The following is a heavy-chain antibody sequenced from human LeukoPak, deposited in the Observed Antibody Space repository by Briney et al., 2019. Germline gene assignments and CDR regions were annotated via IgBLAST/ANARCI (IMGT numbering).Heavy chain of an antibody. D-gene: IGHD6-19*01. Sequence: GGSLRLSCAASGFTFSSYSMNWVRQAPGKGLEWVSYISSSSSTIYYADSVKGRFTISRDNAKNSLYLQMNSLRAEDTAVYYCARTYASGWYGGFDYWGQGTLVTVSS. CDR3: ARTYASGWYGGFDY. V-gene: IGHV3-48*04. CDR2: ISSSSSTI. CDR1: GFTFSSYS. J-gene: IGHJ4*02.